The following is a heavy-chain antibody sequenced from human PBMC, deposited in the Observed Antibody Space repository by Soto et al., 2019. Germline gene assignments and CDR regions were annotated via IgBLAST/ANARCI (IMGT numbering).Heavy chain of an antibody. CDR1: GGSISSTSYY. CDR3: ARHSAYDSPASGFDP. Sequence: SETISLTCTVPGGSISSTSYYWGWIRHPPGKGLEWIGSIYYSGSTYYNPSLKSRVTISVDTSKNQFSLKLSSVTAADTAVYYCARHSAYDSPASGFDPWGQGTLVTVS. CDR2: IYYSGST. D-gene: IGHD3-22*01. J-gene: IGHJ5*02. V-gene: IGHV4-39*01.